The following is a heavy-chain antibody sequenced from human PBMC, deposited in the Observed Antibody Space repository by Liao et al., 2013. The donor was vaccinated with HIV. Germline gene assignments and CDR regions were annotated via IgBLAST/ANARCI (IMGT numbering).Heavy chain of an antibody. V-gene: IGHV4-30-2*01. CDR3: ARVYYGSGSYYKHNWFDP. Sequence: QLQLQESGPGLVKPSETLSLTCNVSGDSISSSSSYWGWIRQPPGKGLEWIGYIYHSGRTYYNPSLKSRVTISVDRSMNHFSLKLSSVTAADTAVYYCARVYYGSGSYYKHNWFDPSGPREPVGHRLL. D-gene: IGHD3-10*01. J-gene: IGHJ5*02. CDR1: GDSISSSSSY. CDR2: IYHSGRT.